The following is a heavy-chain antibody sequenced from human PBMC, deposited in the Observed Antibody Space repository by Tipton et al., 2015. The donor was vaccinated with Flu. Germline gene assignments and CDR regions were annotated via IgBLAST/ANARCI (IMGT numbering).Heavy chain of an antibody. D-gene: IGHD3-10*01. CDR1: GFNFDDYA. V-gene: IGHV3-9*01. J-gene: IGHJ4*02. CDR3: VKGDYHGSGGSADY. CDR2: ISWNYENI. Sequence: RSLRLSCVASGFNFDDYAMHWVRQVPGKGLEWVSVISWNYENIGYGDSVKGRFTISRDSAKKSLYLQMNSLTPEDAAVYYCVKGDYHGSGGSADYWGQGTVVTVSS.